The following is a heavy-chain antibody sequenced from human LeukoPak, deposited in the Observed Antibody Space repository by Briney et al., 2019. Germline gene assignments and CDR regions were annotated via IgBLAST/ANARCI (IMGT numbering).Heavy chain of an antibody. D-gene: IGHD5-18*01. CDR2: IYYSGST. J-gene: IGHJ4*02. CDR1: GGSISSYY. V-gene: IGHV4-59*08. CDR3: GETGVYSDGSFDG. Sequence: SETLSLTCTVSGGSISSYYWSWIRQPPGKGLEWIGYIYYSGSTNYNPSLKSRVTISVDTSKNQFSLKLSSVTAADTAVYYCGETGVYSDGSFDGGGEATLVTVS.